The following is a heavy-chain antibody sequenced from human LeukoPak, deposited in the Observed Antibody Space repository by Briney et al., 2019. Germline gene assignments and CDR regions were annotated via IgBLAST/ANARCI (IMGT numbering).Heavy chain of an antibody. CDR3: AIGLSCSGDSCYSGWFDP. V-gene: IGHV4-4*07. CDR2: IYTSGST. CDR1: GGSICSYY. J-gene: IGHJ5*02. Sequence: SETLSLTCTVSGGSICSYYCSWIRQPAGKGLEWIGRIYTSGSTNYNPSLKSRVTMSVDTSKNQFSLKLSSVTAADTAVYYCAIGLSCSGDSCYSGWFDPWGQGTLVTVSS. D-gene: IGHD2-15*01.